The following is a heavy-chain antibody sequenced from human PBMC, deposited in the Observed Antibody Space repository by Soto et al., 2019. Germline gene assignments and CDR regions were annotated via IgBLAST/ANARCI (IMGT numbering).Heavy chain of an antibody. D-gene: IGHD2-15*01. Sequence: RSLPCNVSGESITSGAFYWSWIRQHPGKGLEWIGYTSNSGNAYYNPSLKSRITMSIEASKNQLSLRLRSVTAADAAVYYCARALGGTSSSGMQVWGQGTTVTVSS. CDR1: GESITSGAFY. CDR3: ARALGGTSSSGMQV. CDR2: TSNSGNA. J-gene: IGHJ6*02. V-gene: IGHV4-31*03.